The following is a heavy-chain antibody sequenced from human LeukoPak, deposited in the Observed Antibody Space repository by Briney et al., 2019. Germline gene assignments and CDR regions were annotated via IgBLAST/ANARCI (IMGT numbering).Heavy chain of an antibody. CDR3: AKFRREWGNNWFDP. CDR2: INPNSGGT. V-gene: IGHV1-2*06. Sequence: ASVKVSCKASGYTFTGYYMHWVRQAPGQGLECMGRINPNSGGTNYAQKFQGRATMTRDTSISTAYMELSRLRSDDTAVYYCAKFRREWGNNWFDPWGQGTLVTVSS. J-gene: IGHJ5*02. D-gene: IGHD3-16*01. CDR1: GYTFTGYY.